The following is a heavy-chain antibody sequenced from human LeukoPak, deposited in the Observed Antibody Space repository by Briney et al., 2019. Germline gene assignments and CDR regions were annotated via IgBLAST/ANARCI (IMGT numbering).Heavy chain of an antibody. CDR1: GGSISSYY. Sequence: PSETLSLTCTVSGGSISSYYWSWIRQPAGKGLEWIGRIYTSGSTNYNPSLKSRVTMSVDTSKNQFSLKLSSVTAADTAVYYCARGISFADIVVVPAAIFDYWGQGTLVTVSS. CDR3: ARGISFADIVVVPAAIFDY. V-gene: IGHV4-4*07. CDR2: IYTSGST. J-gene: IGHJ4*02. D-gene: IGHD2-2*02.